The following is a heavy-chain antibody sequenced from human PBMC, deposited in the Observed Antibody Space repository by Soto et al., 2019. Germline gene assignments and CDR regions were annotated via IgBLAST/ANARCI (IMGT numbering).Heavy chain of an antibody. CDR2: ISAYNGNT. J-gene: IGHJ6*02. D-gene: IGHD3-22*01. Sequence: QVQLVQSGAEVKKPGASVKVSCKASGYTFTSYGISWVRQAPGQGLEWMGWISAYNGNTNYAQKLQGRVTMTTATSTSTAYMELRSLRSDDTAVYYCARSDITMIVVVIPNGMDVWGQGTTVTVSS. CDR3: ARSDITMIVVVIPNGMDV. CDR1: GYTFTSYG. V-gene: IGHV1-18*01.